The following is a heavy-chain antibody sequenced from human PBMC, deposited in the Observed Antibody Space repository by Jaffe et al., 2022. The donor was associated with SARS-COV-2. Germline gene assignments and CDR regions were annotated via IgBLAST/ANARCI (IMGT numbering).Heavy chain of an antibody. J-gene: IGHJ4*02. D-gene: IGHD3-10*01. CDR2: IHHGGST. V-gene: IGHV4-34*01. CDR3: ARVRYCTSPTTSCYLPRYYASGSHVDY. CDR1: GGSLRDFY. Sequence: QVQLRQWGAGLLKPSETLSLTCAVYGGSLRDFYWSWIRQPPGKGLEWVGEIHHGGSTNHNPSLKSRLTISMDTSKNQFSLKLNSVTAADTAVYFCARVRYCTSPTTSCYLPRYYASGSHVDYWGQGTLVTVSS.